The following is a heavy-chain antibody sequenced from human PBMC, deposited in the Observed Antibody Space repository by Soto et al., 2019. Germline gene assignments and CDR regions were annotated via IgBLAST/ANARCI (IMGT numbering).Heavy chain of an antibody. CDR3: ARFLYGSGIYYNVGYFDY. J-gene: IGHJ4*02. Sequence: KPSSTLSLTSAVSVGPISSRGYYWSWIRQHPGKGLEWIGYIYYSGSTYYNPSLKSRVTISVDTSKNQFSLKLSSVTAADTAVYYCARFLYGSGIYYNVGYFDYWGQGTLVTVSS. D-gene: IGHD3-10*01. V-gene: IGHV4-31*11. CDR1: VGPISSRGYY. CDR2: IYYSGST.